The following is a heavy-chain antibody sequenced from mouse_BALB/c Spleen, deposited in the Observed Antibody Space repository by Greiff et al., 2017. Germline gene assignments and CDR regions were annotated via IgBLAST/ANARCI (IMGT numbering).Heavy chain of an antibody. CDR1: GYTFTDYY. Sequence: QVQLQQSGAELARPGASVKLSCKASGYTFTDYYINWVKQRTGQGLEWIGEIYPGSGNTYYNEKFKGKATLTADKSSSTAYMQLSSLTSEDSAVYFCERRLHYAMDYWGQGTSVTVSS. V-gene: IGHV1-77*01. J-gene: IGHJ4*01. D-gene: IGHD2-2*01. CDR2: IYPGSGNT. CDR3: ERRLHYAMDY.